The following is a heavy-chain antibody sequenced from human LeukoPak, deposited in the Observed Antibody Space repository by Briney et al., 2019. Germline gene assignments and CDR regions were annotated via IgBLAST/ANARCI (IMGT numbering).Heavy chain of an antibody. V-gene: IGHV3-7*01. J-gene: IGHJ4*02. CDR3: ARDIPSGFYTPDY. Sequence: GSLRLSCVASGFTFSDYWMSWVRQAPGMGLEWVANIETDGDQKNYVDSVKGRFTISRDNARNSLYLQMNSLRDEDTAVYYCARDIPSGFYTPDYWGRGTLVTVSS. D-gene: IGHD5-12*01. CDR2: IETDGDQK. CDR1: GFTFSDYW.